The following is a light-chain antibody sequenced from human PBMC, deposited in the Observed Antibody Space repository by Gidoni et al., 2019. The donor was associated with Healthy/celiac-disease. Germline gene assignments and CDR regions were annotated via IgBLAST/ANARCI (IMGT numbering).Light chain of an antibody. CDR2: RNN. J-gene: IGLJ3*02. V-gene: IGLV1-47*01. CDR3: AAWDDTLSGWV. Sequence: GQRVTISCSGSSSNSGSNYVYWYHHLPGTAPNLLIYRNNQRPSGVPDRFSGSKSGTSASLAISGLRSEDEADYYCAAWDDTLSGWVFGGGTKLTVL. CDR1: SSNSGSNY.